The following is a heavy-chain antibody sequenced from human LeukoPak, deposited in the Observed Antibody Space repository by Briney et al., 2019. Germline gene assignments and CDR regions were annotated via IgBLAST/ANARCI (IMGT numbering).Heavy chain of an antibody. CDR1: GYTFTSYG. CDR2: ISAYNGNT. CDR3: ARAPNYYDSSGYLFDY. V-gene: IGHV1-18*01. D-gene: IGHD3-22*01. Sequence: ASVKVSCKASGYTFTSYGISWVRQAPGQGLEWMGWISAYNGNTNYAQKLQGRVTMTTDTSTSTAYMELRSLRSDDTAAYYCARAPNYYDSSGYLFDYWGQGTLVTVSS. J-gene: IGHJ4*02.